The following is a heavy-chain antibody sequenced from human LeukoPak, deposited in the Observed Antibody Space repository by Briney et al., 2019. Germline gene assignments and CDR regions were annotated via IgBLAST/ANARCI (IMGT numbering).Heavy chain of an antibody. V-gene: IGHV4-39*01. CDR3: ARHNAPRRVGFDF. CDR2: LSHAGNT. Sequence: SETLSLTCSVAGDSVRNDFYDWGWIRQPPGKGLEWVACLSHAGNTWYNPSLESRLSISVDTSKNQFSLKFSSVTAADTALYWCARHNAPRRVGFDFWGQGILVTVSS. D-gene: IGHD6-6*01. CDR1: GDSVRNDFYD. J-gene: IGHJ4*02.